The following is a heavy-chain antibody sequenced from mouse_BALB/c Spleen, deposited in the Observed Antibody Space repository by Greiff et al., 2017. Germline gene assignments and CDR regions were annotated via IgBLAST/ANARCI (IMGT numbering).Heavy chain of an antibody. CDR1: GFSLTSYD. V-gene: IGHV2-9-2*01. Sequence: VQLQESGPGLVAPSQSLSITCTVSGFSLTSYDISWIRQPPGKGLEWLGVIWTGGGTNYNSAFMSRLSISKDNSKSQVFLKMNSLQTDDTAIYYCVRSRYYFDYWGQGTTLTVSS. CDR3: VRSRYYFDY. J-gene: IGHJ2*01. CDR2: IWTGGGT.